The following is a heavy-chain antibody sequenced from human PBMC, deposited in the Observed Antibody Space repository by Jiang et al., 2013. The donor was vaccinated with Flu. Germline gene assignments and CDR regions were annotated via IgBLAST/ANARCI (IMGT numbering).Heavy chain of an antibody. D-gene: IGHD3-22*01. V-gene: IGHV4-61*02. J-gene: IGHJ4*02. CDR1: GGSISSGSYY. Sequence: LVKPSQTLSLTCTVSGGSISSGSYYWSWIRQPAGKGLEWIGRIYTSGSTNYNPSLKSRVTISVDTSKNQFSLKLSSVTAADTAVYYCARLLRGYYYFDYWGQGTLVTVSS. CDR2: IYTSGST. CDR3: ARLLRGYYYFDY.